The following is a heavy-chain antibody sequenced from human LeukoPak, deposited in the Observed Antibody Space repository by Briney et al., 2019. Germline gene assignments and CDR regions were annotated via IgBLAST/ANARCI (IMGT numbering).Heavy chain of an antibody. CDR1: GFTFSSIA. D-gene: IGHD1-26*01. CDR3: ARKWGNSCDY. Sequence: GGSLRLSCAASGFTFSSIAMSWVRQAPDKGLEWVSTISGSGGGTYYADSVKGRFTISRDDSKNTLYLQMNSLRAEDTAVYYCARKWGNSCDYWGQGTLVTVSS. V-gene: IGHV3-23*01. CDR2: ISGSGGGT. J-gene: IGHJ4*02.